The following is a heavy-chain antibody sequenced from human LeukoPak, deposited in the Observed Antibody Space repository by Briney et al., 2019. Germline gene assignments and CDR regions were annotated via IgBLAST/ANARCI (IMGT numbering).Heavy chain of an antibody. CDR2: VFYSGSP. J-gene: IGHJ4*02. Sequence: SETLSLTCTVSGGSISSSNSYWGWIRQPPGQGLEWIGTVFYSGSPYYNPSLKSRVTISMDTSKNQFSLNLTSVTAADTAVYYCARLSTVTTLDYWGQGTLVTVSS. CDR3: ARLSTVTTLDY. V-gene: IGHV4-39*01. D-gene: IGHD4-11*01. CDR1: GGSISSSNSY.